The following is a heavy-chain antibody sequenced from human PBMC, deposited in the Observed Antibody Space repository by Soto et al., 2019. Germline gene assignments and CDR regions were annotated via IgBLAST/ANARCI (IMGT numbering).Heavy chain of an antibody. Sequence: GGSLRLSFAASGFPFSSYGMNWVRQAPGKGLEWVSALSCSGDTTYYADTMRGRFSLFRDNSKNTLYLQMSSLLGEETAVFIYAKGTQFFYYYDIDVWGQGTTVSVSS. CDR2: LSCSGDTT. CDR3: AKGTQFFYYYDIDV. V-gene: IGHV3-23*01. CDR1: GFPFSSYG. J-gene: IGHJ6*02.